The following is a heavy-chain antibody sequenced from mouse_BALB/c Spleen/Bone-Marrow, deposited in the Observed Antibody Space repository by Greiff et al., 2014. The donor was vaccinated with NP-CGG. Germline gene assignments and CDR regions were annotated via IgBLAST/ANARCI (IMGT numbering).Heavy chain of an antibody. CDR2: INPYNDGT. J-gene: IGHJ1*01. CDR3: ARGGYYGTSLYWYFDV. V-gene: IGHV1-14*01. CDR1: GYTFTSYV. D-gene: IGHD1-1*01. Sequence: VQLQQPGPELVKPGASVEMSCKASGYTFTSYVIHWVKQKPGQGLEWIGYINPYNDGTKYNEKFKGKATLTSDKSSSTAYMELSSLTSEDSAVYYCARGGYYGTSLYWYFDVWGAGTTATVSS.